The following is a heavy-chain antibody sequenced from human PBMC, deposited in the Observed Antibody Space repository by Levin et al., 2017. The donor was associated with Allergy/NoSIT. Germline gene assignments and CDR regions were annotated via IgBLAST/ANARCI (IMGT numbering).Heavy chain of an antibody. CDR3: ARAVYPGSSTYYYYGMDV. D-gene: IGHD3-16*01. V-gene: IGHV3-30-3*01. Sequence: GGSLRLSCAASGFTFSSYAMHWVRQAPGKGLEWVAVISYDGSNKYYADSVKGRFTISRDNSKNTLYLQMNSLRAEDTAVYYCARAVYPGSSTYYYYGMDVWGQGTTVTVSS. CDR1: GFTFSSYA. J-gene: IGHJ6*02. CDR2: ISYDGSNK.